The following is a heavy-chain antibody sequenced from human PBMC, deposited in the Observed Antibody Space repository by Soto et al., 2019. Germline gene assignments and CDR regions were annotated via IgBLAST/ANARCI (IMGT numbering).Heavy chain of an antibody. J-gene: IGHJ4*01. CDR1: GDSVSSNSAG. D-gene: IGHD1-26*01. V-gene: IGHV6-1*01. CDR3: ARGEQYSGRIFDY. CDR2: TYYRSKWSY. Sequence: QVQLQQSGPGLVKPSQTLSLTCAITGDSVSSNSAGWSWVRQSPSRGLEWLGRTYYRSKWSYEYAVSVRGRITINPDTSKNQYSLQLSSVTPEDTAVYFCARGEQYSGRIFDYWGQGTLVTVSS.